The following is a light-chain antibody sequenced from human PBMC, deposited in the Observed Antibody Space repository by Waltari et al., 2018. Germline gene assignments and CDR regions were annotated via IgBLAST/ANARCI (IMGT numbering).Light chain of an antibody. CDR3: QQSYSTPWT. V-gene: IGKV1-39*01. J-gene: IGKJ1*01. CDR1: QRISSY. CDR2: AAS. Sequence: DIQLTQSPSSLSASVGDRVTITCRASQRISSYLNWYQQKPGKAPKLLIYAASSLQSGVPSRFSGSGSGTDCTLTISSLQPEDFATYYCQQSYSTPWTFGQGTKVEIK.